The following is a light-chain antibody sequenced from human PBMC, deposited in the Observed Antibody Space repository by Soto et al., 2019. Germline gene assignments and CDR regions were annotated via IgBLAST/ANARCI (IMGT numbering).Light chain of an antibody. V-gene: IGKV3-15*01. CDR2: GAS. CDR3: QQYNLWPPET. CDR1: QSVSTD. J-gene: IGKJ1*01. Sequence: EIVMTQSPATLSVSLGGRSTLSCRASQSVSTDLAWYQQRPGQAPRLLIFGASTRATGIPARFTGSGSGTEFILTISSLQSEDSAVYYCQQYNLWPPETFGPGTQVDIK.